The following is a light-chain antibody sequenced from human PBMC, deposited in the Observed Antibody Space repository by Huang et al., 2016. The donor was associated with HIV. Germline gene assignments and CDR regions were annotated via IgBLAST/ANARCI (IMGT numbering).Light chain of an antibody. CDR3: QQFDDLPWT. Sequence: DIQLTQSPSSLSASVGDRVTITCQASQDISNYLSWYQQKPGKAPKVLIYEASNLATGVPSRFSGSGSGTDFTFTITSLQPEDVATYYCQQFDDLPWTFGPGTKVAI. CDR1: QDISNY. J-gene: IGKJ1*01. CDR2: EAS. V-gene: IGKV1-33*01.